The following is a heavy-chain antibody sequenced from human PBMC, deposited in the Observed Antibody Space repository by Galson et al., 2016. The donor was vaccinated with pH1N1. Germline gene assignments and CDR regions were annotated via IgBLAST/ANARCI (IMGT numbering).Heavy chain of an antibody. CDR1: GGTFGSFG. J-gene: IGHJ2*01. CDR2: IIPIFNTA. D-gene: IGHD3-22*01. Sequence: VKVSCKASGGTFGSFGINWVRQAPGQGLEWMGGIIPIFNTAKYARNFQGRVTITADESTTTAYMELSSLRSDNTAVYFCAREDYYDTDLSDWYFDLWGRGTLLTVSS. CDR3: AREDYYDTDLSDWYFDL. V-gene: IGHV1-69*13.